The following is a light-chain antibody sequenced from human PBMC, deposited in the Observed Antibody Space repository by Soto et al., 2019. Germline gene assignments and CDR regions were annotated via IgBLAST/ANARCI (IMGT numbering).Light chain of an antibody. CDR3: QHYNSYSEA. CDR1: QSISVS. CDR2: DAS. J-gene: IGKJ1*01. Sequence: IQMTQSPSTLSASVGGTVNISCRASQSISVSLAWYQQKPGKAPRLLIYDASTLQGGVPSRFSGRGSGTEFTLTVTSLQPEDFATYYCQHYNSYSEAFGQGTKV. V-gene: IGKV1-5*01.